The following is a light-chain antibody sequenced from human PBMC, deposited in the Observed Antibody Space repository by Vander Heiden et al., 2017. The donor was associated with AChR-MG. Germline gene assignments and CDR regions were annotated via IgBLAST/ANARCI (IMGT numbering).Light chain of an antibody. CDR2: WAS. Sequence: DIVMTQSPDSLAVSLGERATIHCKSSQSVLYSSNNKNDLAWYQQKPGQPPKLLIYWASTRESGVPDRGSGSGSGTDFTLTISSLQAEDVAVYYCQQYYSTPWTFGQRTKVEIK. J-gene: IGKJ1*01. V-gene: IGKV4-1*01. CDR1: QSVLYSSNNKND. CDR3: QQYYSTPWT.